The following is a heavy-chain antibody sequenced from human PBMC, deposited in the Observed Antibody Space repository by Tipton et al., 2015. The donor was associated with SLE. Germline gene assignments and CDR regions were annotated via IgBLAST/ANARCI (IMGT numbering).Heavy chain of an antibody. V-gene: IGHV3-7*01. J-gene: IGHJ4*02. CDR1: GFTFSSNW. CDR3: AKVDRTNMVTSFDY. D-gene: IGHD5-18*01. CDR2: INQDGSVK. Sequence: SLRLSCVASGFTFSSNWMTWVRQAPGKGLDWVANINQDGSVKQYVGSVKGRFTISRDNAKNSVYLQMNSLRAEDTAVYYCAKVDRTNMVTSFDYWGQGTLVTVSS.